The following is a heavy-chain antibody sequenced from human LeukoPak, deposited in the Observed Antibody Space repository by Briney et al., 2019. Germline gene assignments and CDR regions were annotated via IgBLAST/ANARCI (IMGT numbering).Heavy chain of an antibody. D-gene: IGHD6-13*01. CDR2: VYPGGSET. CDR1: GYNFANYW. V-gene: IGHV5-51*01. Sequence: GESLKISCKASGYNFANYWIGWVRQMPGKGLEWVAIVYPGGSETQYSPSFQGQVTLSVDRSIHTAYLQWSSLKASDTAMYYCAQQQGLFDAFEIWGQGTMVIVSS. J-gene: IGHJ3*02. CDR3: AQQQGLFDAFEI.